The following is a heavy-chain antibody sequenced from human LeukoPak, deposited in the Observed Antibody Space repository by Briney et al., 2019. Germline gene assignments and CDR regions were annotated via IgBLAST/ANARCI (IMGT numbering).Heavy chain of an antibody. CDR3: ARSLTGVTSY. J-gene: IGHJ4*02. D-gene: IGHD7-27*01. V-gene: IGHV3-7*01. Sequence: GGSLRLSCAASGFTFADAWMTWVRQAPGKGLEWVANIKPDGSEKSYVDSVRGRFAISRDNAKNSLYLQMNSLRAEDTAVYYCARSLTGVTSYWGQGTLVTVSS. CDR2: IKPDGSEK. CDR1: GFTFADAW.